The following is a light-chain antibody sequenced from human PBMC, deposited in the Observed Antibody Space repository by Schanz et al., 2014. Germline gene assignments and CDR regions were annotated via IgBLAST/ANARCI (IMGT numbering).Light chain of an antibody. V-gene: IGLV2-8*01. CDR2: EDT. Sequence: QSALTQPPSASGSPGQSVTISCTGTSSDVGGYNYVSWYQQHPGKAPKLMIYEDTKRPSGVPDRFSGSKSGNTASLTISGLQAEDEADYYCCSYGGSYTWVFGGGTKLTVL. J-gene: IGLJ3*02. CDR1: SSDVGGYNY. CDR3: CSYGGSYTWV.